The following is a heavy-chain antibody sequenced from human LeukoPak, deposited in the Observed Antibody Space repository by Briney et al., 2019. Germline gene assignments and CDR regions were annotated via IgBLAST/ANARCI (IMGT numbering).Heavy chain of an antibody. CDR1: GGSISSYY. Sequence: SETLSLTCTVSGGSISSYYWSWIRQPPGKGLEWIGYIDYSGSTNYNPSLKSRVTISVDTSKNQFSLKLSSVTAADTAVYYCARVGANSYGLDVWGKGTTVTVSS. CDR2: IDYSGST. J-gene: IGHJ6*04. CDR3: ARVGANSYGLDV. D-gene: IGHD4/OR15-4a*01. V-gene: IGHV4-59*01.